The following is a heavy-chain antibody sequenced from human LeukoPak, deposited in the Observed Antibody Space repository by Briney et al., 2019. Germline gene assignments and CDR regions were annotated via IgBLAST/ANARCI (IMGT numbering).Heavy chain of an antibody. CDR2: IYTSGST. Sequence: SETLSLTCTVSGGSISSCYWSWIRQPAGKGLEWIGRIYTSGSTNYNPSLKSRVTMSVDTSKNQFSLKLSSVTAADTAVYYCARAPGGFGEISGLDYFDYWGQGTLVTVSS. CDR3: ARAPGGFGEISGLDYFDY. CDR1: GGSISSCY. V-gene: IGHV4-4*07. D-gene: IGHD3-10*01. J-gene: IGHJ4*02.